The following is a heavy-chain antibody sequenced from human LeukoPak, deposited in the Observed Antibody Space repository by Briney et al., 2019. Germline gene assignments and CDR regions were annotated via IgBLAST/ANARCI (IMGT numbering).Heavy chain of an antibody. Sequence: GESLKISCKASGYTFTTHWIAWVRQMPGKGLEWMGIIYPGDSDTRYSPSFQGQVTISADKSISTAYLQWSRLRASDTAMYYCARHGAVAGRPSGWFDPWGQGTLVTVSS. CDR2: IYPGDSDT. V-gene: IGHV5-51*01. CDR3: ARHGAVAGRPSGWFDP. CDR1: GYTFTTHW. D-gene: IGHD6-19*01. J-gene: IGHJ5*02.